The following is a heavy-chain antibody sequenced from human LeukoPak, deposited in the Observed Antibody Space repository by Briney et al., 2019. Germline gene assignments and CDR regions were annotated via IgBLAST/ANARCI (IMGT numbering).Heavy chain of an antibody. CDR2: IKQDGSEK. D-gene: IGHD3-9*01. V-gene: IGHV3-7*01. CDR3: ARTTGALTYYVISTGYSPYMDV. J-gene: IGHJ6*03. CDR1: GFTFSSYW. Sequence: GGSLRLSCAASGFTFSSYWMSWVRQAPGKGLEWVANIKQDGSEKYYVDSVKGRFTIARDNAKNSLYLQMNSLRAEDTAVYYCARTTGALTYYVISTGYSPYMDVSGKGTTVTVYS.